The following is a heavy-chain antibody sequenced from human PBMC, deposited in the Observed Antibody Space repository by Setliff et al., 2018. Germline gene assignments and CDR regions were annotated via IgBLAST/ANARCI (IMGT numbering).Heavy chain of an antibody. CDR2: INHSGST. D-gene: IGHD3-3*01. CDR1: DFSVSSVYY. V-gene: IGHV4-38-2*01. J-gene: IGHJ1*01. CDR3: ARGRNFWSGYYYTDYFQH. Sequence: PSETLSLTCAVSDFSVSSVYYWGWIRQPPGKGLEWIGEINHSGSTNYNPSLKSRVTISVDTSKNQFSLKLSSVTAADTAVYYCARGRNFWSGYYYTDYFQHWGQGTLVTVSS.